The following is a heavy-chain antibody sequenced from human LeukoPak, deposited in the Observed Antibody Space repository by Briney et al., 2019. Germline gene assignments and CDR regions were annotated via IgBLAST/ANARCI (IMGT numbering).Heavy chain of an antibody. V-gene: IGHV4-30-4*01. D-gene: IGHD4-17*01. J-gene: IGHJ4*02. CDR1: GGSISSGDYY. CDR2: IYYSGST. CDR3: ARAYLDGDYDKRFDY. Sequence: PSQTLSLTCTVSGGSISSGDYYWSWMRQPPGKGLEWIGYIYYSGSTYYNPSLKSRVTISVDTSKNQFSLKLSSVTAADTAVYYCARAYLDGDYDKRFDYWGQGTLVTVSS.